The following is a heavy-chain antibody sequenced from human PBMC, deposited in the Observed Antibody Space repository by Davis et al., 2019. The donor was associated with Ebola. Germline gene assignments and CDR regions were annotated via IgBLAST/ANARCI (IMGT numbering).Heavy chain of an antibody. Sequence: AASVKVSCKASGGTFTSYTVSWVRQAPGQGLEWMGWINPHNGNTNYAQNVQGRVTMTTDTSTSTAYMEVGSLRSDDTAVYYCARAQFPTTSDHWGQGTLVTVSP. D-gene: IGHD1-1*01. J-gene: IGHJ4*02. V-gene: IGHV1-18*01. CDR1: GGTFTSYT. CDR2: INPHNGNT. CDR3: ARAQFPTTSDH.